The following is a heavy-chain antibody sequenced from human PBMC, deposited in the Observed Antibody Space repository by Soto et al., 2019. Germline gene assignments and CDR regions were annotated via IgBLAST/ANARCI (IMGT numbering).Heavy chain of an antibody. CDR1: GYTFTSYG. D-gene: IGHD4-17*01. CDR3: ARAGNDYGDYSPAFDI. V-gene: IGHV1-18*01. Sequence: ASVKVSCKASGYTFTSYGISWVRQAPGQGLEWMGWISAYNGNTNYAQKLQGRVTMTTDTSTSTAYMELRSLRSDDTAVYYCARAGNDYGDYSPAFDIWGQGTMVTVSS. CDR2: ISAYNGNT. J-gene: IGHJ3*02.